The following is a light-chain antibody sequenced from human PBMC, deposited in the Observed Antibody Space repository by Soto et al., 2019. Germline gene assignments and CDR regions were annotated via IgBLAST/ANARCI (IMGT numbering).Light chain of an antibody. CDR2: VNRDGSH. CDR3: QTWGTGIVV. V-gene: IGLV4-69*01. Sequence: QPVLTQSPSASASLGASVKLTCTLSSGHSSYAIAWHQQQAEKGPRYLMNVNRDGSHSKGDGIPDRFSGSSSGAERYLTISSLQSEDEADYYCQTWGTGIVVFGGGTKLTVL. J-gene: IGLJ2*01. CDR1: SGHSSYA.